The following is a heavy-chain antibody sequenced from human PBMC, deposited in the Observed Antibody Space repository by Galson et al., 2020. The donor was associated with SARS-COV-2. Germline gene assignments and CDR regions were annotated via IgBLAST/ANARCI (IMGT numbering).Heavy chain of an antibody. D-gene: IGHD4-17*01. CDR3: ASGDYGVS. J-gene: IGHJ1*01. V-gene: IGHV1-2*02. CDR2: INPYSGDT. CDR1: GFTFTDYY. Sequence: ASVKVSCKASGFTFTDYYMNWVRQAPGQGLEWVGWINPYSGDTDQAQNFQGRVTMTSDTTINTAYMELSSLRSDDTAIYYCASGDYGVSWGQGTLSTVSS.